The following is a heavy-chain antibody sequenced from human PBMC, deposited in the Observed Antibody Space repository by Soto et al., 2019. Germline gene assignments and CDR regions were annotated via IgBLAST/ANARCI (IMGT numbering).Heavy chain of an antibody. Sequence: PGGSLRLSCAASGFSFSSHSMKWVRQAPGKGLEWVSYISSSGSTIYYADSVKGRFTISRDNAKNSLYLQMNSLRDDDTAVYYCARTTVVGATSRGISHWGPGTRVTVAS. CDR2: ISSSGSTI. J-gene: IGHJ4*02. V-gene: IGHV3-48*02. CDR3: ARTTVVGATSRGISH. D-gene: IGHD1-26*01. CDR1: GFSFSSHS.